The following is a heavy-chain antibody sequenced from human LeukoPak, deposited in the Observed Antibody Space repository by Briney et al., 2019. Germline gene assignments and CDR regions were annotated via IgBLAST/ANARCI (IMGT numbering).Heavy chain of an antibody. D-gene: IGHD6-13*01. J-gene: IGHJ4*02. Sequence: SGTLSLTCAVSGGSISSSNWWSWVRQPPGKGLEWIGEIYHSGSTNYNPSLKSRVTISVDTSKNQFSLKLSSVTAADTAVYYCASASIAAAGNDYWGQGTLVTVSS. CDR2: IYHSGST. V-gene: IGHV4-4*02. CDR3: ASASIAAAGNDY. CDR1: GGSISSSNW.